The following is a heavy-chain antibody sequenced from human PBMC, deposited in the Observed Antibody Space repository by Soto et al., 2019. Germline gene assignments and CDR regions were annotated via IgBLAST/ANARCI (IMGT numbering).Heavy chain of an antibody. CDR1: GFTFSSYA. D-gene: IGHD2-21*02. CDR2: ISGSGGST. J-gene: IGHJ4*02. CDR3: AKDMGDVLVTGPKFDY. Sequence: GGSLRLSCAASGFTFSSYAMSWVRQPPGKGLEWVSAISGSGGSTYYADSVKGRFTISRDNSKNTLYLQMNSLSAEDTAVYYCAKDMGDVLVTGPKFDYWGQGTLVTVSS. V-gene: IGHV3-23*01.